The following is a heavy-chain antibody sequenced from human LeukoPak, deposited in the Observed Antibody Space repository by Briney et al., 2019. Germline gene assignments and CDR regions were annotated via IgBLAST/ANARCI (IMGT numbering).Heavy chain of an antibody. J-gene: IGHJ5*02. CDR2: IYHSGST. D-gene: IGHD3-10*01. Sequence: PSETLSLTCAVSGDSISSNNWWSWVRQPPGKGLEWIGEIYHSGSTNYNPSLKSRVTISVDTSKNQFSLKLSSVTAADTAVYYCAREGLNMVRGVIPKEAWGWFDPWGQGTLVTVSS. CDR3: AREGLNMVRGVIPKEAWGWFDP. CDR1: GDSISSNNW. V-gene: IGHV4-4*02.